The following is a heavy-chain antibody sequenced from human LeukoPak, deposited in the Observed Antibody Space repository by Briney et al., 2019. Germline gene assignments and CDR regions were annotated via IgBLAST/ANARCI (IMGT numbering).Heavy chain of an antibody. Sequence: SETLSLTCTVSGVSISSGSYYWDWIRQPPGKGLEWIGTIYYSGITYYNPSLKSRLTISVDTSKNQFYLNLTSVTAADTAVYYCATLPLAGAVNFWGQGTLVTVSS. D-gene: IGHD3-16*01. CDR1: GVSISSGSYY. J-gene: IGHJ4*02. CDR3: ATLPLAGAVNF. V-gene: IGHV4-39*07. CDR2: IYYSGIT.